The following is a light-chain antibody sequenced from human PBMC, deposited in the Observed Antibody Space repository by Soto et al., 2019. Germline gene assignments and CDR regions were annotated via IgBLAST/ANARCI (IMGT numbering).Light chain of an antibody. Sequence: QSVLTQPPSASRTPGQRVTISCSGSSSNTGSNYVYWYQQLPGTAPKLLIYRNNQRPSGVPDRFSGSKSGTSASLAISGLRSEHEADYYCAAWDDSLSGRGVFVTGTKVTVL. CDR3: AAWDDSLSGRGV. CDR2: RNN. V-gene: IGLV1-47*01. CDR1: SSNTGSNY. J-gene: IGLJ1*01.